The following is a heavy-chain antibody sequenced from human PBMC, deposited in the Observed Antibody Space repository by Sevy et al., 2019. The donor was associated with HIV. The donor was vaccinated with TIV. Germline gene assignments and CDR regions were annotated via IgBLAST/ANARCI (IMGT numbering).Heavy chain of an antibody. CDR2: GSGSGGKR. Sequence: GGSLRLSCAAFGFTFSNYSMTWVRQAPGKGQEWVSSGSGSGGKRYNADSVKGRFTISRDNSKNSLYLQMNSMRAEDTAVYYCGRRGNYYGDAFDLWGQGTVVTVSS. D-gene: IGHD3-10*01. CDR1: GFTFSNYS. CDR3: GRRGNYYGDAFDL. V-gene: IGHV3-23*01. J-gene: IGHJ3*01.